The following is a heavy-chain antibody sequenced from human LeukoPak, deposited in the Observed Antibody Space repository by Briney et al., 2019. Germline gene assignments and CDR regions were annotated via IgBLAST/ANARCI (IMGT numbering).Heavy chain of an antibody. J-gene: IGHJ5*02. Sequence: SDTLSLTCEVSGYSIDSDNWWGCIRHPPGKGLEWIGYIFYSRNIYYNPSLKSRVTMSIDTFKNHFSLNLSSVTAVDTAVYYCARGYGSFLSDWFYLWGRGTLVT. CDR3: ARGYGSFLSDWFYL. CDR1: GYSIDSDNW. CDR2: IFYSRNI. V-gene: IGHV4-28*05. D-gene: IGHD3-10*01.